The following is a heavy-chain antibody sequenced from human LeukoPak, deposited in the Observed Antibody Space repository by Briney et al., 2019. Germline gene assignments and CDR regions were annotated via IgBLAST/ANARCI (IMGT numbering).Heavy chain of an antibody. CDR1: GGSISSYY. J-gene: IGHJ4*02. CDR2: IYYSGST. CDR3: ARGGIAAPRASVY. V-gene: IGHV4-59*01. D-gene: IGHD6-13*01. Sequence: SETLSLTCTVSGGSISSYYWSWIRQPPGKGLEWIGYIYYSGSTNYNLSLKSRVTISVDTSKNQFSLKLSSVTAADTAVYYCARGGIAAPRASVYWGQGTLVTVSS.